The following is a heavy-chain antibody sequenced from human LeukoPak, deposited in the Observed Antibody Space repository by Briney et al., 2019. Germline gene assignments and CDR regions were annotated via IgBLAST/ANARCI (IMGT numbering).Heavy chain of an antibody. V-gene: IGHV3-11*04. CDR2: ISSTSSTI. CDR3: ASPGIAAAYLGYRALHFDY. D-gene: IGHD6-13*01. J-gene: IGHJ4*02. Sequence: GGSLRLSCAASGFIFSDYYMSWIRQAPGKGLEWVSYISSTSSTINYADSVKGRFTISRDNAKNSLYLQMNSLRAEDTAVYYCASPGIAAAYLGYRALHFDYWGQGALVTVSS. CDR1: GFIFSDYY.